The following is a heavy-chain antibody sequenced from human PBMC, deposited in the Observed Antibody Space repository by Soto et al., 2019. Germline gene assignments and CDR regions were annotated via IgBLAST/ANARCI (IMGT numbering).Heavy chain of an antibody. CDR1: GFTFSSYA. CDR2: ISGSGGST. V-gene: IGHV3-23*01. Sequence: GGSLRLSCAASGFTFSSYAMSWARQAPGKGLEWVSAISGSGGSTYYADSVKGRFTISRDNSKNTLYLQMNSLRAEDTAVYYCAKCEPPYFWSGYISGEYYYYGMDVWGQGTTVTVSS. J-gene: IGHJ6*02. CDR3: AKCEPPYFWSGYISGEYYYYGMDV. D-gene: IGHD3-3*01.